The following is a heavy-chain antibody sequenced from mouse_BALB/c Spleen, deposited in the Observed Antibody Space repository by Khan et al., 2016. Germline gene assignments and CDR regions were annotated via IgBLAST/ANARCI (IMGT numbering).Heavy chain of an antibody. D-gene: IGHD2-12*01. CDR2: ISYSGST. V-gene: IGHV3-2*02. J-gene: IGHJ1*01. CDR1: GYSITSDYA. CDR3: VKKTYNWYFDV. Sequence: EVQLQESGPGLVKPSQSLSLTCTVTGYSITSDYAWNWIRQFPGNKLEWMGYISYSGSTSYNPSLKSRISITRDTSKNQFFLQLNSVTTEDTATXYCVKKTYNWYFDVWGAGTTVTVSS.